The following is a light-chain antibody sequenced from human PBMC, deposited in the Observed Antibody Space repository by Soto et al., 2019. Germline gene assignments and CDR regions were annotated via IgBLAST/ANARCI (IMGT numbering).Light chain of an antibody. J-gene: IGKJ1*01. CDR2: GAS. V-gene: IGKV3-20*01. Sequence: EIVLTQSPGTLSLSPGERATLSCRASQSVSSSYLAWYQQKPGQAPRLLIYGASSRATGIPDRFSGSGSGTDFTLTISRLEPEDCAVYYCQQYGSSPWTVGQGTKAEIK. CDR3: QQYGSSPWT. CDR1: QSVSSSY.